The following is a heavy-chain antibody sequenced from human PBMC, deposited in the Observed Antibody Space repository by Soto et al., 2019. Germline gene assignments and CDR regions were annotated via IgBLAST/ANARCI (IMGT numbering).Heavy chain of an antibody. V-gene: IGHV1-18*01. D-gene: IGHD3-10*01. J-gene: IGHJ4*02. CDR3: ARFAMVRPNDY. Sequence: QVHLVQSGAEVKKPGASVKVSCKASGYIFTTYGISWVRQAPGQGLEWMGWISAYNGNTNYAQKFQGRVTMTTDAATNTAYMVLRSLRSDDTAVYYCARFAMVRPNDYWGQGTLVTVSS. CDR2: ISAYNGNT. CDR1: GYIFTTYG.